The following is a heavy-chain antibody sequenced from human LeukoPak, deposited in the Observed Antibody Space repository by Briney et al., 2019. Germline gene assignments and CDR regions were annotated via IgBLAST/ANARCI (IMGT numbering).Heavy chain of an antibody. Sequence: ASVKVSCKASGYTFTSYGISWVRQAPGQGLEWMGWISAYNGNTNYAQKLQGRVTMTTDTSTSTAYMELRSLRPEDTAMYYCARDMGSGSLHYWGQGTLVTVSS. CDR2: ISAYNGNT. J-gene: IGHJ4*02. CDR1: GYTFTSYG. D-gene: IGHD1-26*01. CDR3: ARDMGSGSLHY. V-gene: IGHV1-18*01.